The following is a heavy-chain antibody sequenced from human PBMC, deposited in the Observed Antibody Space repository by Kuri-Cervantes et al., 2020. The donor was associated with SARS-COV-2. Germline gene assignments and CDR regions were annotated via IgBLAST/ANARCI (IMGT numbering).Heavy chain of an antibody. CDR1: GFTFSSYA. V-gene: IGHV3-30*04. Sequence: LSLTCAASGFTFSSYAMHWVRQAPGKGLEWVAVISYDGSNKYYADSVKGRFTISRDNAKNSLYLQMNSLRAEDTAVYYCARDRELFGWFDPWGQGTLVTVSS. J-gene: IGHJ5*02. CDR3: ARDRELFGWFDP. D-gene: IGHD1-7*01. CDR2: ISYDGSNK.